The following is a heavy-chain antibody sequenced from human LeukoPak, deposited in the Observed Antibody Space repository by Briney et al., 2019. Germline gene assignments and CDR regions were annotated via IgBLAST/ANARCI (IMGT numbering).Heavy chain of an antibody. D-gene: IGHD6-19*01. J-gene: IGHJ4*02. CDR2: IWYDGSNK. CDR3: AGSIAVAGTIDY. CDR1: GFTFSSYG. V-gene: IGHV3-33*01. Sequence: GGSLRLSCAASGFTFSSYGMHWVRQAPGKGLEWVAVIWYDGSNKYYADSVKGRFTISRDNSKNTLYLQMSSLRAEDTAVYYCAGSIAVAGTIDYWGQGTLVTVSS.